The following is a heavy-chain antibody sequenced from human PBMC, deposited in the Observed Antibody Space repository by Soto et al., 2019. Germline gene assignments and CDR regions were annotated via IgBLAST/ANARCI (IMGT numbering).Heavy chain of an antibody. V-gene: IGHV3-15*01. D-gene: IGHD2-21*01. CDR3: TTAVLGWGYYYYYYGMDV. Sequence: EVQLVESGGGLVKPGGSLRLSCAASGFTFSNAWMSWVRQAPGKGLEWVGRIKSKTDGGTTDYAAPVKGRFTISRDDSKNTLYLQMNSLKTEDTAVYYCTTAVLGWGYYYYYYGMDVWGQGTTVTVSS. CDR2: IKSKTDGGTT. CDR1: GFTFSNAW. J-gene: IGHJ6*02.